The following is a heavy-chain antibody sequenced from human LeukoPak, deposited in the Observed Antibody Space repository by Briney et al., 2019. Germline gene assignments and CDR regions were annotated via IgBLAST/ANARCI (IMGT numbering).Heavy chain of an antibody. V-gene: IGHV3-13*05. CDR1: GFTVRSYD. CDR3: ARELGIEGYWYFDL. CDR2: ISTASNP. D-gene: IGHD7-27*01. J-gene: IGHJ2*01. Sequence: PGGSLRLSCAASGFTVRSYDMHWVRQVAGKGLECVSAISTASNPHYAASVQGRFTIFRANAENSLYLQMNSLSAEDTAVYYCARELGIEGYWYFDLWGRGTLVTVPS.